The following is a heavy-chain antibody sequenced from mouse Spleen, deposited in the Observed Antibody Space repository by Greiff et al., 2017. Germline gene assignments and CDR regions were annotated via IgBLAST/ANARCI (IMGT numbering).Heavy chain of an antibody. CDR1: GYTFTSYW. CDR3: ASREYGNGGFAY. J-gene: IGHJ3*01. V-gene: IGHV1-69*01. D-gene: IGHD2-10*02. CDR2: IDPSDSYT. Sequence: VQLQQPGAELVMPGASVKLSCKASGYTFTSYWMHWVKQRPGQGLEWIGEIDPSDSYTNYNQKFKGKATLTVDKSSSTAYMQLSSLTSEDSAVYYCASREYGNGGFAYWGQGTLVTVSA.